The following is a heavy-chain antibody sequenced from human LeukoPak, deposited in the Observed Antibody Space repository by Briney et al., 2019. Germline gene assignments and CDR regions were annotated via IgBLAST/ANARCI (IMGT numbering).Heavy chain of an antibody. CDR2: INPSGGST. Sequence: ASVKVSCKASGGTFSSYAISWVRQAPGQGLEWMGIINPSGGSTSYAQKFQGRLTMTGDMSTSTVYMELSSLRSDDTAVYYCARDLGLEKSMDVWGNGTTVTVSS. J-gene: IGHJ6*03. CDR1: GGTFSSYA. CDR3: ARDLGLEKSMDV. V-gene: IGHV1-46*01.